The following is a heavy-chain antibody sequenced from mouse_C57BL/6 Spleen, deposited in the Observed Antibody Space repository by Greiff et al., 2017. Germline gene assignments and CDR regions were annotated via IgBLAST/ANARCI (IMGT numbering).Heavy chain of an antibody. V-gene: IGHV1-55*01. CDR2: IYPGSGST. CDR1: GYTFTSYW. D-gene: IGHD1-1*01. CDR3: AKDLYGSSLFAY. Sequence: QVQLKQPGAELVKPGASVKMSCKASGYTFTSYWITWVKQRPGQGLEWIGDIYPGSGSTNYNEKFKSKATLTVDTSSSTAYMQLSSLTSADSAVYYGAKDLYGSSLFAYWGQGTLVTVSA. J-gene: IGHJ3*01.